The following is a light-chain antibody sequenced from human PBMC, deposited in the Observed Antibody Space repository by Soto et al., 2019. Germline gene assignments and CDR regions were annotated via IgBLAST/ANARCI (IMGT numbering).Light chain of an antibody. V-gene: IGLV2-14*03. Sequence: QSALTQPASVSGSPGQSITFSCTGTSSDIGAYNFVSWYQQRPGKAPKLMIFDVSVRPSGVSNRFSGSKSGNTASLTISGLQTEAEADSYCSSYARGNTPCLVFGGGTKLTVL. CDR3: SSYARGNTPCLV. CDR1: SSDIGAYNF. CDR2: DVS. J-gene: IGLJ2*01.